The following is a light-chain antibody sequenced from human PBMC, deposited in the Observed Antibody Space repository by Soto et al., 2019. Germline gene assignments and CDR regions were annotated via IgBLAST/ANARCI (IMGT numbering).Light chain of an antibody. CDR1: QGIANN. CDR2: GAK. V-gene: IGKV1-39*01. CDR3: QQCHAAPLT. Sequence: IQMTQSPSSISASGLDRLKSRCRASQGIANNLAWYQQKPGKAPNLLIFGAKTLQSGVPSRFSGSGYGTDFTLTITTLQPEDVGIYYCQQCHAAPLTFGQGTRLEIK. J-gene: IGKJ5*01.